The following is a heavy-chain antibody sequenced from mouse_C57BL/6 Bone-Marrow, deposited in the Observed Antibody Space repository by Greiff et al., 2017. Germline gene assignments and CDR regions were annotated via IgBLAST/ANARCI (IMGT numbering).Heavy chain of an antibody. V-gene: IGHV1-55*01. D-gene: IGHD2-4*01. J-gene: IGHJ4*01. CDR2: IYPGSGST. Sequence: QVQLQQSGAELVKPGASVKMSCKASGYTFTSYWITWVKQRPGQGLEWIGDIYPGSGSTNYNEKFKSKATLTVDTSSSTAYMQLSSLTSEDSAVYYCASRDMITTNYYAMDYWGQGTSVTVSS. CDR1: GYTFTSYW. CDR3: ASRDMITTNYYAMDY.